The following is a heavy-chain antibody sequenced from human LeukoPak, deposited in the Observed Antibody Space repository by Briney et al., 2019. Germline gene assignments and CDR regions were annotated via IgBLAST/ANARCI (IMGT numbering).Heavy chain of an antibody. CDR1: GGSISSYY. CDR3: ARDAPIFGVVIIYFDY. CDR2: IYTSGST. D-gene: IGHD3-3*01. Sequence: SETLSLTCTVSGGSISSYYWSWIRQPAGKGLEWIGRIYTSGSTNYNPSLKSRVTKSVDTSKNQFSLKLSSVTAADTAVYYCARDAPIFGVVIIYFDYWGQGTLVTVSS. J-gene: IGHJ4*02. V-gene: IGHV4-4*07.